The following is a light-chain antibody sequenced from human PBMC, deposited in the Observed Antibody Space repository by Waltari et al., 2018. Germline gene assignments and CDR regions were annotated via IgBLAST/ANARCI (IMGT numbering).Light chain of an antibody. CDR2: RSD. Sequence: QSVLTQPPSASGTPGQRVTISCSGSASNIGGNLVNWYQQLPGKAPKLLIYRSDPRPSGVPYRFSGSKTGTSASLAISGLQSDDEADYFCASWDDSLNGHWVFGGGTKVTVL. CDR3: ASWDDSLNGHWV. J-gene: IGLJ3*02. V-gene: IGLV1-44*01. CDR1: ASNIGGNL.